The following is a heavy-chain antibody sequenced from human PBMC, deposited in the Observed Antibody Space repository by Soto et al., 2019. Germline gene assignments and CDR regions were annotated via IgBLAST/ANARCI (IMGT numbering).Heavy chain of an antibody. CDR3: AREGFYDMEV. Sequence: PGGSLRLSCEVSGFTFSSYEMYWVRQAPGKGLEWVAYISSSGETVYYAGSVQGRFTISRDNAKNSLYLQMSSLGDEDPAAYYCAREGFYDMEVWGHWTTVTVS. J-gene: IGHJ6*02. D-gene: IGHD3-22*01. CDR1: GFTFSSYE. V-gene: IGHV3-48*03. CDR2: ISSSGETV.